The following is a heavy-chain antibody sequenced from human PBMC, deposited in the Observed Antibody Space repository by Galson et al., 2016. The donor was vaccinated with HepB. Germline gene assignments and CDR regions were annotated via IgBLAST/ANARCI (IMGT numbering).Heavy chain of an antibody. CDR2: ISFDGSNN. J-gene: IGHJ4*02. Sequence: SLRLSCAASGFTFSSYAMHWVRQAPGKGLEWVAVISFDGSNNFYADSVKGRFTISRDNSKNTLYLQMNSLSAEDTAVYYCARDDDYVWGTYRYTRTVPQYYFDYGGQGTLVTVSS. V-gene: IGHV3-30-3*01. CDR1: GFTFSSYA. D-gene: IGHD3-16*02. CDR3: ARDDDYVWGTYRYTRTVPQYYFDY.